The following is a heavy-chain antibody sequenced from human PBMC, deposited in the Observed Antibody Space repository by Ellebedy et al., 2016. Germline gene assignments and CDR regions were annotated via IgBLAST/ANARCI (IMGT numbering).Heavy chain of an antibody. CDR3: ARQYPSLRGGAFDI. D-gene: IGHD4-23*01. J-gene: IGHJ3*02. CDR1: GGSISSFY. V-gene: IGHV4-59*08. CDR2: IYYSGST. Sequence: SETLSLTCSVSGGSISSFYWSWIRQPPRKGLEWIGNIYYSGSTNYNPSLKSRVSISVDTSKNQLSLKLNSVTAAATAVYYCARQYPSLRGGAFDIWGQGTMVTVSS.